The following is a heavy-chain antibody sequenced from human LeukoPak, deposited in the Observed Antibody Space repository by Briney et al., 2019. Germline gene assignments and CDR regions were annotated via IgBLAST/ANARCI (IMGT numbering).Heavy chain of an antibody. J-gene: IGHJ4*02. CDR1: GGSFSGYY. CDR3: ARGLWSGYTFDY. V-gene: IGHV4-34*01. D-gene: IGHD3-3*01. Sequence: SETLSLTCAVYGGSFSGYYWSWIRQPPGKGLEWIGEINHSGSTNYNPSLKSRVTISVDTSKNQFSLKLSSVTAADTAVYYCARGLWSGYTFDYWGQGTLVTVSS. CDR2: INHSGST.